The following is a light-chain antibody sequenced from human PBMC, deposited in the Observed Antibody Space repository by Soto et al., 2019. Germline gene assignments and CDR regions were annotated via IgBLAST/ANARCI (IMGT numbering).Light chain of an antibody. CDR3: MQSTQLPPT. Sequence: DIVLTQSPLSLPVTPGEPASISCTSSQSLMHSNGKNYLDWYLQKPGQSPQLLIYEVSTRVSGVPDRFSGSGSGTDFTLEISRVETDDVGIYYCMQSTQLPPTFGQGTRLEIK. J-gene: IGKJ5*01. V-gene: IGKV2D-29*02. CDR1: QSLMHSNGKNY. CDR2: EVS.